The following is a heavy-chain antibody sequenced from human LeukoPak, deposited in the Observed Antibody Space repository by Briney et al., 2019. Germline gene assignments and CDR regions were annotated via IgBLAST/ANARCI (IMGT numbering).Heavy chain of an antibody. CDR1: GFSVSNNY. CDR3: AKGVVVNGFDY. CDR2: IYRGDTT. Sequence: GGSLRLSCAASGFSVSNNYMTWVRQAPGKGLEWVSVIYRGDTTYYADSVKGRFTISRDNSKNTLFLQMSSLRVEDTAVYYCAKGVVVNGFDYWGQGTLVTVSS. D-gene: IGHD3-22*01. V-gene: IGHV3-53*01. J-gene: IGHJ4*02.